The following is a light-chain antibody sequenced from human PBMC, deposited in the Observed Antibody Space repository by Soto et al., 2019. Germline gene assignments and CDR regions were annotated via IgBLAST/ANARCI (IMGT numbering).Light chain of an antibody. J-gene: IGLJ1*01. CDR2: SNN. Sequence: QSVLTQPPSASGTPGQRVTFSCSGGSSNIGSHTVNWYQQLPGTAPKLLIYSNNQRPSGVPDRFSGSKSGTSASLAISGLQSEDEADYYCSSYTSSSTRLYVFGTGTKLTVL. CDR3: SSYTSSSTRLYV. V-gene: IGLV1-44*01. CDR1: SSNIGSHT.